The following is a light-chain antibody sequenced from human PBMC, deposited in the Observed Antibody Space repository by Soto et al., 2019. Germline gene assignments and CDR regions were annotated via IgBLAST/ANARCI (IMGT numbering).Light chain of an antibody. CDR3: QYYNNYCWT. J-gene: IGKJ1*01. Sequence: DIQLTQSPSTLSASVGDRVTITCRASQSISSWLAWYQQKPGKAPQFLIYKTSNLESGFPSRFSGSGSGTEFTLTISSLQPDDFAAYYCQYYNNYCWTFGQGTQVEIK. V-gene: IGKV1-5*03. CDR2: KTS. CDR1: QSISSW.